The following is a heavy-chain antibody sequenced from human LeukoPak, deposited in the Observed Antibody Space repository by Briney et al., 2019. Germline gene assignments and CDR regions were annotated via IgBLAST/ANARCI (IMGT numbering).Heavy chain of an antibody. D-gene: IGHD6-13*01. Sequence: PGGSLRLSCAASGFTFSSYSMHWVRRAPGKGVEWVAVIWYDGSNKYYPDSVKGRFTISRDNSKNTLYLQMNSLRVEDTAVYYCARDPAGKYSSSWFDYWGQGTLVTVSS. CDR1: GFTFSSYS. J-gene: IGHJ4*02. V-gene: IGHV3-33*08. CDR3: ARDPAGKYSSSWFDY. CDR2: IWYDGSNK.